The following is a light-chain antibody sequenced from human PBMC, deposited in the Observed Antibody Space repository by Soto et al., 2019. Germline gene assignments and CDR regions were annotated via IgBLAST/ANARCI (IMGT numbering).Light chain of an antibody. CDR2: DVS. CDR1: SSDIGGYSY. V-gene: IGLV2-14*03. Sequence: QSALTQPASVSGSPGQSITISCTGTSSDIGGYSYVSWYQQHPGKAPKLIIYDVSNRPSGVSNRFSGSKSGNTASLAISGLQDEDEADYYCSSYTSSKTLVFGGGTKLTVL. J-gene: IGLJ2*01. CDR3: SSYTSSKTLV.